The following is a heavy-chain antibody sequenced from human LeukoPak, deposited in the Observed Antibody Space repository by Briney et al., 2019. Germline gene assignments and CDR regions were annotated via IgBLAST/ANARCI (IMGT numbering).Heavy chain of an antibody. CDR1: GFTFSSYA. CDR2: ISYDGSNK. V-gene: IGHV3-30*04. Sequence: PGGSLRLSCAASGFTFSSYAMHWVRQAPGKGLEWVAVISYDGSNKYYADSVKGRFTISRDNSKNTLYLQMNSLRAEDTALYYCARESVGATSPFDYWGQGTLVTVSS. J-gene: IGHJ4*02. CDR3: ARESVGATSPFDY. D-gene: IGHD1-26*01.